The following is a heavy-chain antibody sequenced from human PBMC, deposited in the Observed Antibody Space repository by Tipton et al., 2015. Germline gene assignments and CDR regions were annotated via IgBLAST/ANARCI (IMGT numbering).Heavy chain of an antibody. V-gene: IGHV3-74*01. Sequence: SLRLSCAASGFTLSSYWMHWVRQPPGKGPVWVSRINTDGSSTNYADSVKGRFTISRDNAKNTLHLQMNSLRAEDTAVYYCARLGGLAADYWGQGTLVTVSS. CDR1: GFTLSSYW. CDR2: INTDGSST. CDR3: ARLGGLAADY. J-gene: IGHJ4*02. D-gene: IGHD6-25*01.